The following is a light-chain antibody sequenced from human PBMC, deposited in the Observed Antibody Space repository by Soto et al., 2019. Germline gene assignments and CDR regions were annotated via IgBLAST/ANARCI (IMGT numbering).Light chain of an antibody. CDR2: AAS. V-gene: IGKV3-20*01. J-gene: IGKJ1*01. CDR1: QSVDSKD. CDR3: QQYGYSSWT. Sequence: PGERATLSCRASQSVDSKDLAWYQQRPGQAPRILIFAASSRATGIPDRFSGSGSGTDFTLTISRLEPGDFAVYYCQQYGYSSWTFGQGTKVDIK.